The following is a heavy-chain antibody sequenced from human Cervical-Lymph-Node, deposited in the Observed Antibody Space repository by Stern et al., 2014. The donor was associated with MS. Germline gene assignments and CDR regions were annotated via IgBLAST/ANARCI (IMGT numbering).Heavy chain of an antibody. J-gene: IGHJ6*02. Sequence: QVQLVQSGAEVNKPGASVKVSCETSGYTFTSYDVSWVRQASGQGLAWMGWMNTNDGKTAYAPKFQGRVTMTRNTSINTAYMEMSSLTSEDTAVYYCARGLMITFGGNTVHGCHGLDVWGQGTTVIVSS. CDR1: GYTFTSYD. CDR3: ARGLMITFGGNTVHGCHGLDV. CDR2: MNTNDGKT. V-gene: IGHV1-8*01. D-gene: IGHD3-16*01.